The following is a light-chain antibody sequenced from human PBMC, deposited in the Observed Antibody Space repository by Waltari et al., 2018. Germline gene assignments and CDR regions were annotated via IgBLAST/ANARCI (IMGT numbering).Light chain of an antibody. V-gene: IGKV4-1*01. J-gene: IGKJ1*01. CDR2: CAS. Sequence: DIVMTQSPDSPAVALGERATIHCNSSKSVLYNSNNRNYLGWNQHKTGQPPKLLIYCASTRASGVPDLFSGGGSGTDFTLTISSLQAEDVAVYYCQQYYASPRTFGQGTKVEVK. CDR1: KSVLYNSNNRNY. CDR3: QQYYASPRT.